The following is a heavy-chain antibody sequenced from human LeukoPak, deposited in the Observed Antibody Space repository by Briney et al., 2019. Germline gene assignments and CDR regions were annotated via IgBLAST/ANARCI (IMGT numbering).Heavy chain of an antibody. J-gene: IGHJ5*02. CDR1: GFIVSSNY. Sequence: GGSLRLSCVASGFIVSSNYMSWVRQAPGKGLEWVSTISDSGGSTYNADSVKGRFTISRDNSKNTLYLQMNSLRAEDTAVYYCAKAGVTMVRGVSSVNWFDPWGQGTLVTVSS. CDR2: ISDSGGST. V-gene: IGHV3-23*01. D-gene: IGHD3-10*01. CDR3: AKAGVTMVRGVSSVNWFDP.